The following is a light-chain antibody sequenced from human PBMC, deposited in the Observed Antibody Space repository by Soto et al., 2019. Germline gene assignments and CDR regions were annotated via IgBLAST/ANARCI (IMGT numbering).Light chain of an antibody. CDR3: AAWDDSLSAWV. CDR1: SSNIGSNY. J-gene: IGLJ3*02. CDR2: SNN. Sequence: QAVVTQPPSASGTPGQRVTISCSGSSSNIGSNYVYWYQHLPGTAPKLLIYSNNQRPSGVPDRFSGSKSGTSASLAISGLRSEDEADYYCAAWDDSLSAWVFGGGTKVTVL. V-gene: IGLV1-47*02.